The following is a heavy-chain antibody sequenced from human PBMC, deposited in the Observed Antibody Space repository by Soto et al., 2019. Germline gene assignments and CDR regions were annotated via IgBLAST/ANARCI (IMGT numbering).Heavy chain of an antibody. J-gene: IGHJ4*02. Sequence: GSLRLSCAASGFTFSNAWMSWVRQAPGKGLEWVGRIKTKTDGGTTDYAAPVKGRFTISRDDSKSIAYLQMNSLKTEDTAVYYCTRRGDTAMANFDYWGQGIVVTVSS. D-gene: IGHD5-18*01. V-gene: IGHV3-15*01. CDR2: IKTKTDGGTT. CDR3: TRRGDTAMANFDY. CDR1: GFTFSNAW.